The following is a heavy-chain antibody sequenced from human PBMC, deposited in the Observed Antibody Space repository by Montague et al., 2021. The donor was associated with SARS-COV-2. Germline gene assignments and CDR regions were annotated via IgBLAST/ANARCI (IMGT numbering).Heavy chain of an antibody. CDR3: ARGGEWSSSSLPDY. Sequence: SLRLSCAASGFTFGGYDMNWVRQAPGKGLEWVSAIGIGGDTNYLGSVKGRFIISRENAKNSLYLQMNSLRVGDTAVYYCARGGEWSSSSLPDYWGQGTLVTVSS. CDR2: IGIGGDT. V-gene: IGHV3-13*04. CDR1: GFTFGGYD. J-gene: IGHJ4*02. D-gene: IGHD6-6*01.